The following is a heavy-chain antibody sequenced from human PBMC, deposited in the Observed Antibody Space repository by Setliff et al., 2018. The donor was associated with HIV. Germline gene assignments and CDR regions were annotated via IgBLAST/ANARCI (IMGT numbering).Heavy chain of an antibody. CDR1: GGSISTGGYY. CDR3: ARASRWGSIPFDY. V-gene: IGHV4-31*03. CDR2: IYNSGGT. Sequence: TSETLPLTCTVSGGSISTGGYYWSWIRQHPGKGLEWIGYIYNSGGTYYNPSLKSRITMSIDTSKNQFSLKLNSVTAADTAVYFCARASRWGSIPFDYWGQGTLVTVSS. J-gene: IGHJ4*02. D-gene: IGHD2-21*01.